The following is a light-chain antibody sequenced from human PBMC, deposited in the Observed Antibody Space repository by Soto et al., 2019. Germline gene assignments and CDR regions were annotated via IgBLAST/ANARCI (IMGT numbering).Light chain of an antibody. CDR2: QSS. CDR3: QQYNAYSLT. Sequence: DIQMTQSPSTLSASVGDRVTITCRASQSLNSELAWYQQKPGKAPKLLIYQSSSLKGGVPSRFTGTGSGTEFTLTISSLQPDDCATYYCQQYNAYSLTFGGGTKVEIQ. V-gene: IGKV1-5*03. CDR1: QSLNSE. J-gene: IGKJ4*01.